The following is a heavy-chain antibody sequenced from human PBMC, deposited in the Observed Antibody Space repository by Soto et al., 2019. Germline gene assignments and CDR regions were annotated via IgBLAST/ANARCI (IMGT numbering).Heavy chain of an antibody. CDR1: GFTFKESA. J-gene: IGHJ4*02. D-gene: IGHD6-19*01. Sequence: WGSLRLSCAASGFTFKESAMNFFRHAPLKGLEWVASISDTGASTWYAESVRGRLSISRDNSKNTLYLQMNSLRGEDTAVYYCAKGRGSGWAWYFDNWGQGTLVTVSS. V-gene: IGHV3-23*01. CDR3: AKGRGSGWAWYFDN. CDR2: ISDTGAST.